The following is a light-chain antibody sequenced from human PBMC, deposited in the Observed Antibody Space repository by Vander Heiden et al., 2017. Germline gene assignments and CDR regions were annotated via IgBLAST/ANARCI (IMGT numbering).Light chain of an antibody. CDR1: QGISSY. J-gene: IGKJ4*01. CDR2: AAS. Sequence: AIQMTQSPSSFSASTGDRVTITCRASQGISSYLAWYQQKPGEAPKLLIYAASTLQSGVPSRFSGSGSGTDFTLTISCLQSEDFATYYCQQYYSYPLTFGGGTKVEIK. CDR3: QQYYSYPLT. V-gene: IGKV1-8*01.